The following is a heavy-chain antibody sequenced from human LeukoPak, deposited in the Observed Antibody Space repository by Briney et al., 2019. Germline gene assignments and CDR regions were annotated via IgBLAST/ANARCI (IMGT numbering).Heavy chain of an antibody. CDR3: ARSFGDSSSWFYYYYGMDV. J-gene: IGHJ6*02. CDR1: GYTFTGYY. V-gene: IGHV1-2*02. Sequence: ASVKVSCKASGYTFTGYYMHWVRQAPGQGLEWMGWINPNSGGTNYAQMFQGRVTMTRDTSISTAYMELSRLRSDDTAVYYCARSFGDSSSWFYYYYGMDVWGQGTTVTVSS. CDR2: INPNSGGT. D-gene: IGHD6-13*01.